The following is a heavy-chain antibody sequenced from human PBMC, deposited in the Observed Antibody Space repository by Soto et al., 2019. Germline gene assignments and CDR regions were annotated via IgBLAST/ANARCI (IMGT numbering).Heavy chain of an antibody. Sequence: DTLSLTCSVSGGSISSYYWSWIRQPPGKGLEWIGYIYYSGSTNYNPSLKSRVTISVDTSKNQFSLKLSSVTAADTAVYYCARERCSSTSCQTFRHNWFDPWGQGTLVTVSP. J-gene: IGHJ5*02. D-gene: IGHD2-2*01. CDR1: GGSISSYY. CDR3: ARERCSSTSCQTFRHNWFDP. V-gene: IGHV4-59*12. CDR2: IYYSGST.